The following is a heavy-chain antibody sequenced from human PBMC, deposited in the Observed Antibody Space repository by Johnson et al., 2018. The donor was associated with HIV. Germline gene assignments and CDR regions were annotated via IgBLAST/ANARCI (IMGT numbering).Heavy chain of an antibody. CDR2: ISGSGGAI. D-gene: IGHD6-19*01. CDR3: VRGLYSSAWYFGDLDAFDV. J-gene: IGHJ3*01. V-gene: IGHV3-11*04. Sequence: QVQLVESGGGLVQPGGSLRLSCAASGFTVSSNYMSWVRQAPGKGLEWVSYISGSGGAIYYADSVQGRFTISRGNAKNSLYLQMNSLRAGDTAVYYCVRGLYSSAWYFGDLDAFDVWGQGTMVTVSS. CDR1: GFTVSSNY.